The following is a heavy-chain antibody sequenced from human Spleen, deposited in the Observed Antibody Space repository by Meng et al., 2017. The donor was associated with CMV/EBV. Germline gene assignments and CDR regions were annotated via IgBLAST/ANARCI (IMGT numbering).Heavy chain of an antibody. V-gene: IGHV4-31*02. CDR2: IYYTGSS. CDR1: SGGYF. J-gene: IGHJ4*02. D-gene: IGHD3-22*01. Sequence: SGGYFWSWIRQPQGKGLEWIGYIYYTGSSKYNPFLKSRVSISVDTSKNQFSLKLNSVTVADTAVYYCARTRYYYNSTGYSVPTTFDYWGQGALVTVSS. CDR3: ARTRYYYNSTGYSVPTTFDY.